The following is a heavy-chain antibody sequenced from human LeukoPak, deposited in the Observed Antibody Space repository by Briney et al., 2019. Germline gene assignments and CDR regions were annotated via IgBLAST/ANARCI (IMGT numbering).Heavy chain of an antibody. CDR1: GFTFSSYE. CDR3: ARDLRVWWLSSRILNHDAFDI. D-gene: IGHD5-12*01. J-gene: IGHJ3*02. CDR2: TSSSGSTI. Sequence: PGGSLRLSCAASGFTFSSYEMNWVRQAPGKGLEWVSYTSSSGSTIYYADSVKGRFTISRDNAKNSLYLQMNSLRAEDTAVYYCARDLRVWWLSSRILNHDAFDIWGQGTMVTVSS. V-gene: IGHV3-48*03.